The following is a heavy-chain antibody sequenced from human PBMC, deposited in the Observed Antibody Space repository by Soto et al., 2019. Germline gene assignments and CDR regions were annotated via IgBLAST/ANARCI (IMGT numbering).Heavy chain of an antibody. J-gene: IGHJ6*02. CDR1: GYSISSGYY. CDR3: ARAEIFGVVGAHPYYYGMDV. V-gene: IGHV4-38-2*01. D-gene: IGHD3-3*01. Sequence: SETLSLTCAVSGYSISSGYYWGWIRQPPGKGLEWIGSIYHSGSTYYNPSLKSRVTISVDTSKNQFSLKLSSVTAADTAVYYCARAEIFGVVGAHPYYYGMDVWGQGTTVTVSS. CDR2: IYHSGST.